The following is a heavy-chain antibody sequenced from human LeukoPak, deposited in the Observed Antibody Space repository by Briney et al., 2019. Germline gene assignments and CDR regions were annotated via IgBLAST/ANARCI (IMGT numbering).Heavy chain of an antibody. V-gene: IGHV1-18*01. CDR3: AGDIVGATKGWFDP. CDR1: GYTFTSYG. J-gene: IGHJ5*02. CDR2: ISAYNGNT. D-gene: IGHD1-26*01. Sequence: ASVKVSCKASGYTFTSYGISWVRQAPGQGLEWMGWISAYNGNTNYAQKLQGRVTITTDTSTSTGYMELRSLRSDDSAVHYCAGDIVGATKGWFDPWGQGTLVTVSS.